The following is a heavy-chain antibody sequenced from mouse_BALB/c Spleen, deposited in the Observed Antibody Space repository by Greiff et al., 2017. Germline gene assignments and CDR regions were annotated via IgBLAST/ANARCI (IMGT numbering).Heavy chain of an antibody. D-gene: IGHD2-4*01. Sequence: EVKLMESGGGLVQPGGSRNLSCAASGFTFSSFGMHWVRQAPEKGLEWVAYISSGSSTIYYADTVKGRFTISRDNPKNTLFLQRTSLRSEDTAMYYCARHYDYGAMDYWGQGTSVTVSS. V-gene: IGHV5-17*02. CDR3: ARHYDYGAMDY. J-gene: IGHJ4*01. CDR2: ISSGSSTI. CDR1: GFTFSSFG.